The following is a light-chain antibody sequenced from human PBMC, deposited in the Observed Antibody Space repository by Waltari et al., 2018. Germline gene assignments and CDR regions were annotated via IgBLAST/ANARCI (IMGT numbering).Light chain of an antibody. Sequence: DIQMTQSPSTLSASVGDRVTITCRASQGINTWLAWYQQKPGKAPNLLIYKASNLESGVPSKFSGRGSWTEFTLTISSLQPDDFAIYYCQQYHSLPFTFGPGTKVYVK. CDR1: QGINTW. CDR3: QQYHSLPFT. J-gene: IGKJ3*01. CDR2: KAS. V-gene: IGKV1-5*03.